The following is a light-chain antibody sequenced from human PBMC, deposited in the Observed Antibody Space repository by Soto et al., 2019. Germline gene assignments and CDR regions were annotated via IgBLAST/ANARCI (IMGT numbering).Light chain of an antibody. CDR2: DVS. CDR3: SSYTSSSTLVV. J-gene: IGLJ2*01. V-gene: IGLV2-14*03. Sequence: QSALTQPASVSGSPGQSITISCTGTSSDVGGYSYVSWYQQHPGKAPKLLIYDVSNRPSGVSNRFSGSKSGNTASLTISGLQAEDEADYYCSSYTSSSTLVVFGGGTNLTVL. CDR1: SSDVGGYSY.